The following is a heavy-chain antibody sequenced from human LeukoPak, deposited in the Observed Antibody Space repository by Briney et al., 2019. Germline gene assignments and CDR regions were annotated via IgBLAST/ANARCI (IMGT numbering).Heavy chain of an antibody. V-gene: IGHV4-34*01. CDR3: ARYDSSGYDTSWAFDI. D-gene: IGHD3-22*01. J-gene: IGHJ3*02. CDR1: GGSFSGYY. CDR2: INRSGST. Sequence: SETLSLTCAVYGGSFSGYYWSWIRQPPGKGLEWIGEINRSGSTNYNPSLKSRVTISVDTSNNQFSLKLSSVTAADTAAYYCARYDSSGYDTSWAFDIWGQGTMVTVSS.